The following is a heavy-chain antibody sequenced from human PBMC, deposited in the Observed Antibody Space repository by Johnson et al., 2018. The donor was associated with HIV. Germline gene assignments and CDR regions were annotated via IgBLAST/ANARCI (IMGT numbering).Heavy chain of an antibody. D-gene: IGHD5-18*01. CDR1: GFTFSNYA. J-gene: IGHJ3*01. Sequence: QVQLVESGGGVVQPGRSLRLSCPASGFTFSNYAMHWVRQAPGKGLEWVAVISYDGSNKYYADSVKGRFTISRDNSKNTLYLQMNSLRVEDTAVYYCARGVTGYSYGTWGQGTMVTVSS. CDR2: ISYDGSNK. V-gene: IGHV3-30*14. CDR3: ARGVTGYSYGT.